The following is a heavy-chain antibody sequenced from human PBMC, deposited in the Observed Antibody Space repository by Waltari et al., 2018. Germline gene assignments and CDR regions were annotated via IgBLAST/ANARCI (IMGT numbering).Heavy chain of an antibody. J-gene: IGHJ4*02. V-gene: IGHV3-48*03. Sequence: EVQLVESGGGLVQPGGSLRLSCAASGFTFSSYEMNWVRQAPGKGLEWVSYISSSGSTIYYADSVKGRFTISRDNAKNSLYLQMNSLRAEDTAVYYCARGAAMVRGFDYWGQGTLVTVSS. CDR1: GFTFSSYE. CDR3: ARGAAMVRGFDY. CDR2: ISSSGSTI. D-gene: IGHD5-18*01.